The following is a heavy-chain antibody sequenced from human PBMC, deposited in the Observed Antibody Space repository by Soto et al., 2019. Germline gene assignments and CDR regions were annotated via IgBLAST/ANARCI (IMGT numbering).Heavy chain of an antibody. J-gene: IGHJ3*02. CDR2: IYYSGST. D-gene: IGHD3-9*01. CDR3: ARFDSISSRPDAFDI. V-gene: IGHV4-59*01. CDR1: GGSISSYY. Sequence: SETLSVTCTVSGGSISSYYWSWIRQPPGKGLEWIGYIYYSGSTNYNPSLKSRVTISVDTSKNQFSLKLSSVTAADTAVYYCARFDSISSRPDAFDIWGQGTMVTVSS.